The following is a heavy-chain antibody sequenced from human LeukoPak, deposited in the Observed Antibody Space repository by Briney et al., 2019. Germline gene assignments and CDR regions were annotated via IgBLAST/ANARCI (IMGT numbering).Heavy chain of an antibody. CDR2: IKQDGTG. J-gene: IGHJ4*02. D-gene: IGHD5-24*01. Sequence: GGSLRLSCAASGFTFGNYWMSWVRQAPAKGLEWVANIKQDGTGYYVDSVKGRFTISRDNAKNSLYLQMNSLKVEDTAVYYCARIGSRDGYTVDYWGQGTLVTVSS. V-gene: IGHV3-7*01. CDR1: GFTFGNYW. CDR3: ARIGSRDGYTVDY.